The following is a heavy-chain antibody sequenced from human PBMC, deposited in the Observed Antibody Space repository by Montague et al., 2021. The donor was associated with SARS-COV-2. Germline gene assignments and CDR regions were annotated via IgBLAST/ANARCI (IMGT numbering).Heavy chain of an antibody. Sequence: SLRLSCAASGFIFSNFAFHWVRQAPGKGLEWVAIITYDGIDKFYXDSVKGRFTISRDNSKNTLYLRLNSLTPEDTAVYYCARDSGRYYDFWSGYYNSHYYYYMDVWGKGTTVTVS. CDR1: GFIFSNFA. CDR2: ITYDGIDK. D-gene: IGHD3-3*01. J-gene: IGHJ6*03. CDR3: ARDSGRYYDFWSGYYNSHYYYYMDV. V-gene: IGHV3-30*04.